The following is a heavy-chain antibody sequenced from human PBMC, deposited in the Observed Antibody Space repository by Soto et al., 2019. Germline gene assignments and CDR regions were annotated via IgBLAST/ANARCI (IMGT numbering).Heavy chain of an antibody. Sequence: PSETLSLTCTVSGGSISSSSYYWGWIRQPPGKGLEWIGSIYYSGSTYYNPSLKSRVTISVDTSKNQFPLKLSSVTAADTAVYYCARSYDSSGYYLLDYWGQGTLVTVSS. D-gene: IGHD3-22*01. V-gene: IGHV4-39*01. CDR2: IYYSGST. CDR3: ARSYDSSGYYLLDY. J-gene: IGHJ4*02. CDR1: GGSISSSSYY.